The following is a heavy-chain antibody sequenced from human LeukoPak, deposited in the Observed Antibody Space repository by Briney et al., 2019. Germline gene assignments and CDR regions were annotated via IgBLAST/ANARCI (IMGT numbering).Heavy chain of an antibody. Sequence: SETLSLTCALYRDSFSGHYSSWIRHPPGKGLEWIGEITDGERTSYSPSLKSRATISVVPSQRQFSLELDSVTAADTAIYYCVRRSRVAMPNALDLISDFWGQGTLVTVSS. CDR1: RDSFSGHY. D-gene: IGHD6-13*01. J-gene: IGHJ4*02. V-gene: IGHV4-34*01. CDR3: VRRSRVAMPNALDLISDF. CDR2: ITDGERT.